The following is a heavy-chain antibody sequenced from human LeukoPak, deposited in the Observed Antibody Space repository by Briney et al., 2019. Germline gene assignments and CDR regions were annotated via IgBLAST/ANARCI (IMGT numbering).Heavy chain of an antibody. CDR3: ARDGDYGDLNFDY. Sequence: PGGSLRLSCAASGFTVSSNYMSWVRQAPGKGLEWVSVIYSGGSTYYADSVKGRFTISRDNSKNTLYLQMNSLRAEDTAVYYCARDGDYGDLNFDYWGQGTLVTVSS. D-gene: IGHD4-17*01. CDR1: GFTVSSNY. V-gene: IGHV3-66*01. CDR2: IYSGGST. J-gene: IGHJ4*02.